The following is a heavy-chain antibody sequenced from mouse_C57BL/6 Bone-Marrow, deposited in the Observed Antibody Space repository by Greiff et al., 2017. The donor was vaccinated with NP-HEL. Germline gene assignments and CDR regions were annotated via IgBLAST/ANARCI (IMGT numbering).Heavy chain of an antibody. CDR3: AREVYYFDY. CDR1: GYTFTSYW. V-gene: IGHV1-59*01. J-gene: IGHJ2*01. Sequence: VLLQQPGAELVRPGTSVKLSCKASGYTFTSYWMHWVKQRPGQGLEWIGVIDPSDSYTNYNQKFKGKATLTVDTSSSTAYMQLSSLTSEDSAVYYCAREVYYFDYWGQGTTLTVSS. CDR2: IDPSDSYT.